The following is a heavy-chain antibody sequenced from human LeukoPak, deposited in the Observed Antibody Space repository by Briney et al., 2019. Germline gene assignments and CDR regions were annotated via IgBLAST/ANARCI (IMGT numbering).Heavy chain of an antibody. Sequence: ASVKVSCKASGYTFTSYAMHWVRQAPGQRLEWMGWINAGNGNTKYSQKFQGRVTITRDTSASTAYMELSSLRSEDTAVYYCARELAVAGSCFDYWGQGTLVTVSS. CDR2: INAGNGNT. J-gene: IGHJ4*02. CDR1: GYTFTSYA. CDR3: ARELAVAGSCFDY. V-gene: IGHV1-3*01. D-gene: IGHD6-19*01.